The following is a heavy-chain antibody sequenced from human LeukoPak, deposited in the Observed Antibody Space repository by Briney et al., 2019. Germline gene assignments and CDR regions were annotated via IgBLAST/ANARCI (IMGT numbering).Heavy chain of an antibody. V-gene: IGHV3-73*01. CDR1: GFRFSGSA. Sequence: AGSLRLSCAASGFRFSGSAIHWVRQASGKGLQWVGRIRSRGNNYATTYIPSVKGRFTISRDDSNNTAYLLMNSLKTEDTAVYFCTRHVWGTGRDYWGPGTLVTVSS. CDR2: IRSRGNNYAT. J-gene: IGHJ4*02. D-gene: IGHD2-8*02. CDR3: TRHVWGTGRDY.